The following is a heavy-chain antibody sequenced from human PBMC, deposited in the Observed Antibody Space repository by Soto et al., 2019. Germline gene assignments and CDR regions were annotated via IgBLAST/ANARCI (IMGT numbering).Heavy chain of an antibody. J-gene: IGHJ4*02. CDR2: INPSGGST. CDR3: ARDLTYYDFWSGYFTLGY. Sequence: QVQLVQSGAEVKKPGASVKVSCKASGYTFTSYYMHWVRQAPGQGLEWMGIINPSGGSTSYAQKFQGRVTMTRDTSTSTVYMELSSLRSEDTAVYYCARDLTYYDFWSGYFTLGYWGQGTLVTVSS. D-gene: IGHD3-3*01. CDR1: GYTFTSYY. V-gene: IGHV1-46*01.